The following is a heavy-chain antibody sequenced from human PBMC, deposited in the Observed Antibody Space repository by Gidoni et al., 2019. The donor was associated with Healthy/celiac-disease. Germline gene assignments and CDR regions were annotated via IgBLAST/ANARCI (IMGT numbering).Heavy chain of an antibody. J-gene: IGHJ4*02. Sequence: QVQLQQWGAGLLKPSETLSLTCAVYGGSFRGYYWSWIRQPPGKGLEWIGEINHSGSTNYNPSLKSRVTISVDTSKNQFSLKLSSVTAADTAVYYCAREEYYYDSSGYLHPFDYWGQGTLVTVSS. V-gene: IGHV4-34*01. D-gene: IGHD3-22*01. CDR2: INHSGST. CDR3: AREEYYYDSSGYLHPFDY. CDR1: GGSFRGYY.